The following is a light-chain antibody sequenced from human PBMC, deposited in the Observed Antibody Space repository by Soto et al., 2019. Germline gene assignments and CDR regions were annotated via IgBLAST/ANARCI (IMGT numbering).Light chain of an antibody. CDR1: SSDVGGYDS. V-gene: IGLV2-11*01. CDR2: DVT. J-gene: IGLJ1*01. CDR3: CSYLGSYSYV. Sequence: ALTQPRSVSGSPGQSVTISCTGTSSDVGGYDSVSWYQQQPGKAPKLLIYDVTKRPSGVPNRSSGSKSGNTASLTISGLQAEDEADYYCCSYLGSYSYVFGTGTKVTVL.